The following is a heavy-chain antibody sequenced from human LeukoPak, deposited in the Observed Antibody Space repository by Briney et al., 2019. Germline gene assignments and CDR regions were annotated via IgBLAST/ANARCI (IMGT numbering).Heavy chain of an antibody. CDR1: GGTFSSYA. D-gene: IGHD4-17*01. Sequence: ASVKVSCKASGGTFSSYAISWVRQAPGQGLEWMGRIIPILGIANYAQKFQGRATMTTDKSTNTAYMELRSLRSDDTAVYYCARDSGDYGDANDAFDIWGQGTVVTVSS. CDR3: ARDSGDYGDANDAFDI. CDR2: IIPILGIA. J-gene: IGHJ3*02. V-gene: IGHV1-69*04.